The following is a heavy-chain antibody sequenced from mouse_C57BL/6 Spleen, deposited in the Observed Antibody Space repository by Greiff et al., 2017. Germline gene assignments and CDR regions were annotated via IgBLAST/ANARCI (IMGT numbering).Heavy chain of an antibody. CDR2: IDPSDSYT. CDR1: GYTFTSYW. Sequence: VKLQQPGAELVKPGASVKLSCKASGYTFTSYWMQWVKQRPGQGLEWIGEIDPSDSYTNYNQKFKGKATLTVDTSSSTAYMQLSSLTSEDSAVYYCARSGVITTVENWYFDVWGTGTTVTVSS. J-gene: IGHJ1*03. D-gene: IGHD1-1*01. V-gene: IGHV1-50*01. CDR3: ARSGVITTVENWYFDV.